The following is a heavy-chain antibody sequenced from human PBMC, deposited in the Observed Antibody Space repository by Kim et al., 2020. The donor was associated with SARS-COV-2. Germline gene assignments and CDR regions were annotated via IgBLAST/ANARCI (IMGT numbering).Heavy chain of an antibody. J-gene: IGHJ4*02. CDR3: TRARSVADGHYFDY. V-gene: IGHV3-49*04. CDR2: IRSKAYGGTT. Sequence: GGSLRLSCTASGFTFGDYVMSWVRQAPGKGLEWVGFIRSKAYGGTTEYAASVKGRFTISRDDSKSIAYLQMNSLKTEDTAVYYCTRARSVADGHYFDYWGQGTLVTVSS. D-gene: IGHD6-19*01. CDR1: GFTFGDYV.